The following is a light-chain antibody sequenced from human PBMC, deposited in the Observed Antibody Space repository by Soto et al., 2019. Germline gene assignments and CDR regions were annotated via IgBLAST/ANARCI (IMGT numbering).Light chain of an antibody. Sequence: QSFLTQPPSVSGSPGQSVTISCTGTSSDVGSYNRLSWYQQPPGTAPKLIMYEVNTRPSGVPDRFSGSKSGSTASLTISGLQAEDEADYYCSLYISGSTYVFGTGTKVTVL. CDR2: EVN. CDR1: SSDVGSYNR. CDR3: SLYISGSTYV. V-gene: IGLV2-18*01. J-gene: IGLJ1*01.